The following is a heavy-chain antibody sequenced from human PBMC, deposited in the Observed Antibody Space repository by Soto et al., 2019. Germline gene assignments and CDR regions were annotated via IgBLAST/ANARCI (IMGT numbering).Heavy chain of an antibody. J-gene: IGHJ6*02. CDR2: ITSNGDTI. CDR1: GFTFSSDE. CDR3: ARGGYYFDSSGYFLSYYGFDV. Sequence: GGSLRLSCVVSGFTFSSDEMNWVRQAPGKGLEWVSYITSNGDTIHYTDYVKGRITISRDNAKNSLSLQMNSLRAEDTAIYYCARGGYYFDSSGYFLSYYGFDVWGQGTTVTVSS. V-gene: IGHV3-48*03. D-gene: IGHD3-22*01.